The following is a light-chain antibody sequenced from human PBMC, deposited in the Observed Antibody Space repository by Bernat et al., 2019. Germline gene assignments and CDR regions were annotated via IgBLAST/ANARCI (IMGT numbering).Light chain of an antibody. CDR1: SSDVGGYNY. CDR2: DVS. CDR3: CSYAGSFTWV. J-gene: IGLJ3*02. Sequence: QSALTQPASVSGSPGQSITISCTGTSSDVGGYNYVSWYQQHPGKAPKLMIYDVSNRPSGVPDRFSGSKSGNTASLTISGLQAEDEADYYCCSYAGSFTWVFGGGTWLTVL. V-gene: IGLV2-11*01.